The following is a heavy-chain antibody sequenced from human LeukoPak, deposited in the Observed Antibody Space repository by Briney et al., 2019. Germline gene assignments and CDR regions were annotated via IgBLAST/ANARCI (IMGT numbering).Heavy chain of an antibody. V-gene: IGHV3-21*01. J-gene: IGHJ4*02. D-gene: IGHD6-13*01. CDR3: ARDPAGYSSNYYFDY. CDR1: GFTFSSYS. Sequence: GGCLRLSCAASGFTFSSYSMDSVSQAPGEGREWVSSVSSSSSYIYYADSVKGRFTVSRDNAKNSLYLQMNSLRAEDTAVYYCARDPAGYSSNYYFDYWGQGILVTVSS. CDR2: VSSSSSYI.